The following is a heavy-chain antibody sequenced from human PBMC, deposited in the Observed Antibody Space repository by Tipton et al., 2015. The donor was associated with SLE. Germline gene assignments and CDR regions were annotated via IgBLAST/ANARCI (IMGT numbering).Heavy chain of an antibody. V-gene: IGHV3-21*03. D-gene: IGHD6-13*01. CDR3: ARARVSEGYFQH. Sequence: SLRLSCAASGFTFSSYSMNWVRQAPGKGLEWVSSISSSSSYIYYADSVKGRFTISRDNAKNSLYLQMNSLSAEDTAVYYCARARVSEGYFQHWGQGTLVTVSS. CDR1: GFTFSSYS. J-gene: IGHJ1*01. CDR2: ISSSSSYI.